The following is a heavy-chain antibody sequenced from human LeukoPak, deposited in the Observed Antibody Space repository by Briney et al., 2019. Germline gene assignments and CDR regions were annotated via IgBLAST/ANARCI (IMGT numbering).Heavy chain of an antibody. D-gene: IGHD2-2*01. V-gene: IGHV1-2*02. CDR1: GYTFTGYY. CDR2: INPNSGGT. J-gene: IGHJ4*02. CDR3: ASSIVVVPAARCYFDY. Sequence: ASVKVSCKASGYTFTGYYMHWVRQAPGQGLEWMGWINPNSGGTNYAQKFQGRVTMTRDTSISTAYMELSRLRSDDTAVYYCASSIVVVPAARCYFDYWGQGTLVTVSS.